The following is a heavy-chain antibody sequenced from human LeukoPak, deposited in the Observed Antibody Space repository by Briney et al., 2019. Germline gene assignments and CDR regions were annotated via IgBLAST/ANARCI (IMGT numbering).Heavy chain of an antibody. Sequence: GGSLRLSCAASEFTEFTFSSYWMSWVRQAPGKGLEWVANIKPDGSEQYYVDSVKGRFTVSRDNAQNSLYLQMNSLSAEDTAVYYCARDSAYNAFDIWGQGTMVTVSS. CDR2: IKPDGSEQ. CDR3: ARDSAYNAFDI. V-gene: IGHV3-7*01. CDR1: EFTEFTFSSYW. J-gene: IGHJ3*02. D-gene: IGHD5-12*01.